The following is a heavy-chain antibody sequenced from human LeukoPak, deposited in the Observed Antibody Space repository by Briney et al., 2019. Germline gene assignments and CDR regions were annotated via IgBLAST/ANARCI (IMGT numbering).Heavy chain of an antibody. Sequence: GGSLRLSCAASGFTFSSCSMNWVRQAPGKGLEWVSSISSSSSYIYYADSVKGRFTISRDNAKNSLYLQMNSLRAEDTAAYYCARDGLVGATYNWFDPWGQGTLVTVSS. CDR3: ARDGLVGATYNWFDP. CDR2: ISSSSSYI. J-gene: IGHJ5*02. CDR1: GFTFSSCS. V-gene: IGHV3-21*01. D-gene: IGHD1-26*01.